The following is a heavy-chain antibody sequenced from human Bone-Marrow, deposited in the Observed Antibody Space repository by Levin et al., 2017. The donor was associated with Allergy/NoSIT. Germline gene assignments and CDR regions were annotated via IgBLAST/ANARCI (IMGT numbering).Heavy chain of an antibody. CDR3: ASSIAVVQFRFDY. Sequence: LRLSCTVSGGSISSGDYYWSWIRQPPGKGLEWIGYIYYSGSTYYNPSLKSRVTISVDTSKNQFSLKLSSVTAADTAVYYCASSIAVVQFRFDYWGQGTLVTVSS. D-gene: IGHD6-19*01. CDR1: GGSISSGDYY. J-gene: IGHJ4*02. CDR2: IYYSGST. V-gene: IGHV4-30-4*01.